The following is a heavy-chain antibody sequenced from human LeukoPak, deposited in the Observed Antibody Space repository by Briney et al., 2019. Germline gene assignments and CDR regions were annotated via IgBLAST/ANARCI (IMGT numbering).Heavy chain of an antibody. Sequence: GASVKVSCKASGYTFTSYGISWVRQAPGQGLEWMGGIIPIFGTANYAQKFQGRVTITADESTSTAYMELSSLRSEDTAVYYCARVLIDELVLWGQGTLVTVSS. CDR1: GYTFTSYG. CDR2: IIPIFGTA. V-gene: IGHV1-69*13. D-gene: IGHD1-1*01. J-gene: IGHJ4*02. CDR3: ARVLIDELVL.